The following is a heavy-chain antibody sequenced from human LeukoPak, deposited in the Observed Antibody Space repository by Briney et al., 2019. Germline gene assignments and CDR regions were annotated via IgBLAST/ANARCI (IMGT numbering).Heavy chain of an antibody. D-gene: IGHD3-22*01. CDR1: RGSLSGSD. V-gene: IGHV4-34*01. J-gene: IGHJ3*01. CDR3: ARGVPSYAYDGSGYYHSSAGYKP. Sequence: LSLTCPVYRGSLSGSDLSSIRQPAGKGRGGLGEIRQVGGTTYNPSLKGRVTISVDTSKNHFSLKLSSVTAADTAVFYCARGVPSYAYDGSGYYHSSAGYKPWGQGTLVTVSS. CDR2: IRQVGGT.